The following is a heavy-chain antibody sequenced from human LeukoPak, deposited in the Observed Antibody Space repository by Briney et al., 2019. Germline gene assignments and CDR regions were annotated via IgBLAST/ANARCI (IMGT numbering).Heavy chain of an antibody. V-gene: IGHV3-30-3*01. CDR2: ISYDGSNK. D-gene: IGHD1-26*01. CDR1: GFTFSSYA. Sequence: GRSLGLSCAASGFTFSSYAMHWVRQAPGKGLEWVAVISYDGSNKYYADSVKGRFTISRDNSKNTLYLQMNSLRAEDTAVYYCARDMHGLREWEPDAFDIWGQGTMVTVSS. CDR3: ARDMHGLREWEPDAFDI. J-gene: IGHJ3*02.